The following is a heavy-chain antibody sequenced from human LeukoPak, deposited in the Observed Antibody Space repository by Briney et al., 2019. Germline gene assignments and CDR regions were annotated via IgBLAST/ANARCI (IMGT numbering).Heavy chain of an antibody. D-gene: IGHD3-22*01. CDR2: IYYSGST. J-gene: IGHJ3*02. Sequence: SQTLSLTCTVSGGSISSGGYYWSWIRQHPGKGLEWIGYIYYSGSTYYNPSLKSRVTISVDTSKDQFSLKLSSVTAADTAVYYCARDSPGYYYDSDAFDIWGQGTMVTVSS. V-gene: IGHV4-31*03. CDR3: ARDSPGYYYDSDAFDI. CDR1: GGSISSGGYY.